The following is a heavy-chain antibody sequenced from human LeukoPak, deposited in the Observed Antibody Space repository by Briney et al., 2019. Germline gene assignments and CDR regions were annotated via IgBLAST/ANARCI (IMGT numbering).Heavy chain of an antibody. CDR2: ISGSGGST. J-gene: IGHJ4*02. CDR1: GFTFSSYG. CDR3: VKDPRVKSGDYIIR. V-gene: IGHV3-23*01. D-gene: IGHD4-17*01. Sequence: GGSLRLSCAASGFTFSSYGMSWVRQAPGKGLEWVSAISGSGGSTYYADSVKGRFTISRDNSKNTLYLQMNSLRGEDTAVYYCVKDPRVKSGDYIIRWGQGTPVIVSS.